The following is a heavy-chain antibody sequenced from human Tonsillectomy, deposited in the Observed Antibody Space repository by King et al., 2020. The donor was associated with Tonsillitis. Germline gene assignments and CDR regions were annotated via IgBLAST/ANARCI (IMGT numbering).Heavy chain of an antibody. CDR1: GFTFGSYA. CDR3: AKGVCGGGSCCLDF. Sequence: EVQLVESGGGSVQPGGSLRLSCAASGFTFGSYAMTWVRQAPGKGLEWVASIRDSGGSTYYADFVEGRFTVSRDNSQNTLHLQMNSLRVEDTALYYCAKGVCGGGSCCLDFWGQGTLVTVSS. D-gene: IGHD2-15*01. CDR2: IRDSGGST. V-gene: IGHV3-23*04. J-gene: IGHJ4*02.